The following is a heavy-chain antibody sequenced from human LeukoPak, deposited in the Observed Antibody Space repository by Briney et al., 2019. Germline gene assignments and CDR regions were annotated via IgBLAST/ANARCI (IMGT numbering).Heavy chain of an antibody. CDR2: INSDGSRT. Sequence: GGSLTLSCAPSGFIFSSYWMHWVRQAPGKGLVCVSRINSDGSRTSYADSVKGRFTISRDNAKNTLYLQMNSLRAEDTAVYYCARRVVVPAAPYYFDYWGQGTLVTVSS. J-gene: IGHJ4*02. CDR1: GFIFSSYW. V-gene: IGHV3-74*01. D-gene: IGHD2-2*01. CDR3: ARRVVVPAAPYYFDY.